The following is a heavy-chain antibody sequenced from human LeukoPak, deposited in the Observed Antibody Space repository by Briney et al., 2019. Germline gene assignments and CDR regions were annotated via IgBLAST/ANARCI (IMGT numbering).Heavy chain of an antibody. J-gene: IGHJ4*02. Sequence: ASVKVSCKASGYTFTSYGISWVRQAPGQGLEWMGWISAYNGNTNYAQKLQGRVTMTTDTSTSTAYMELRSLRSDDTAVYHCARETGGVVVTDRTDFDYWGQGTLVTVSS. D-gene: IGHD2-21*02. CDR3: ARETGGVVVTDRTDFDY. V-gene: IGHV1-18*01. CDR2: ISAYNGNT. CDR1: GYTFTSYG.